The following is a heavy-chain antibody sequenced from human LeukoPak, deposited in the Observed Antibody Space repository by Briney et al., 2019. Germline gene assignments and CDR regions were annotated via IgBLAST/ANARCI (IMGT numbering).Heavy chain of an antibody. J-gene: IGHJ3*02. D-gene: IGHD4-23*01. V-gene: IGHV4-59*02. CDR1: GGSVSSFH. CDR3: ARATVVTHRFYTFDI. CDR2: IYDTGST. Sequence: SETLSLTCTVSGGSVSSFHWSWIRQPPGKGLEWIGYIYDTGSTNYNPSLKSRVTISVDTSMKQFSLKLSSVTAADTAVYCCARATVVTHRFYTFDIWGQGTMVTVSS.